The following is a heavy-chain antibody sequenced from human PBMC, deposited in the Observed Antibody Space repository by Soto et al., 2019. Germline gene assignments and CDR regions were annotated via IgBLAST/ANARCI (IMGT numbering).Heavy chain of an antibody. Sequence: GASVKVSCKASGGTFSSYAISWVRQAPGQGLEWMGGIIPIFGTANYAQKFQGRVTITADESTSTAYMELSSLRSEDTAVYYCARVNGGSYFVRYYYYGMEVWGQGTTVTVSS. J-gene: IGHJ6*02. D-gene: IGHD1-26*01. CDR3: ARVNGGSYFVRYYYYGMEV. CDR2: IIPIFGTA. V-gene: IGHV1-69*13. CDR1: GGTFSSYA.